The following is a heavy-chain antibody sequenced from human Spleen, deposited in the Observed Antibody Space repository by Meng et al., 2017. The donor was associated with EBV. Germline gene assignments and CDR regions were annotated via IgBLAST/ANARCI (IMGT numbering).Heavy chain of an antibody. CDR1: GFTFSDYY. V-gene: IGHV3-11*01. D-gene: IGHD2-2*02. J-gene: IGHJ4*02. Sequence: QVQLVESGGGLVKPGGSLRLSCGASGFTFSDYYMSWIRQAPGKGLEWVSHISSGGANIYYADSVKGRFTISRDDARNSLYLQMNSLRAEDTAVYYCATTGYTYEPYGTEYWGQGTLVTVSS. CDR3: ATTGYTYEPYGTEY. CDR2: ISSGGANI.